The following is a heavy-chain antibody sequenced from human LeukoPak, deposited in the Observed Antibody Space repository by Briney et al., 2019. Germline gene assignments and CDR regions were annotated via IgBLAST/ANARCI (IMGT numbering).Heavy chain of an antibody. D-gene: IGHD5-12*01. J-gene: IGHJ4*02. CDR1: GYTFTSYG. CDR2: ISAYNGNT. Sequence: GASVKVSCKASGYTFTSYGISWVRQAPGQGLEWMGWISAYNGNTNYAQKLQGRVTMTTDTSTSTAYMELRSLRSDDTAVYYCARSGRGYDGGTHFDYWGQGTLVTVSS. V-gene: IGHV1-18*01. CDR3: ARSGRGYDGGTHFDY.